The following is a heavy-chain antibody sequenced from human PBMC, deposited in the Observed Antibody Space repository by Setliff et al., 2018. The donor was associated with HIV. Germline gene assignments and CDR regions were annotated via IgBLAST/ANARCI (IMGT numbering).Heavy chain of an antibody. D-gene: IGHD2-15*01. CDR3: ARDRIEVVVDGPHDVFDV. CDR2: IHTIGST. V-gene: IGHV4-4*07. J-gene: IGHJ3*01. Sequence: SETLSLTCTVSGDSIGYYYWSWIRQPAGRGLEWMGRIHTIGSTNYNPAITSRVTLSVDTSKNQFFLKLTSLSAADTAVYYCARDRIEVVVDGPHDVFDVWGRGATVTVSS. CDR1: GDSIGYYY.